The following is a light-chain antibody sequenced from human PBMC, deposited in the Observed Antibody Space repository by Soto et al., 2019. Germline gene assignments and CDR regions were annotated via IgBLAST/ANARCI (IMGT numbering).Light chain of an antibody. CDR2: DAS. CDR3: QHFDTYSIV. CDR1: QGLSSG. V-gene: IGKV1-13*02. Sequence: AIQLTQSPSSLSASVGDRVTITCRSGQGLSSGLAWFQQKPGKPPKLLIYDASSLETGVPSRFSGSASGTDFTLTISSLQPEDFATYYCQHFDTYSIVFGQGTRLEI. J-gene: IGKJ5*01.